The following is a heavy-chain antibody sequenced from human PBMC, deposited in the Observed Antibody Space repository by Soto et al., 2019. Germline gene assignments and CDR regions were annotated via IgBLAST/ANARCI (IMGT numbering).Heavy chain of an antibody. D-gene: IGHD3-16*01. CDR1: GVNFGCYT. V-gene: IGHV3-49*03. Sequence: GGSHRVWYRAAGVNFGCYTMSWFRQEPGKGLEWVGFIRSKAYGGTTEYAASVKGRFTISRDDSKSIAYLQMNSLKTEDTAVYYCTVLDYYYYLDVRGKGTTVTVSS. J-gene: IGHJ6*03. CDR3: TVLDYYYYLDV. CDR2: IRSKAYGGTT.